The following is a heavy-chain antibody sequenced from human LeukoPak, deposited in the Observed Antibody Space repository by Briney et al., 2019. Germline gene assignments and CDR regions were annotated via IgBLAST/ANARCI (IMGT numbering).Heavy chain of an antibody. CDR2: INHSGST. D-gene: IGHD2-21*02. J-gene: IGHJ6*03. Sequence: SETLSLTCAVYGGSFSGYYWSWIRQPPGKGLEWIGEINHSGSTNYNPSLKSRVTISVDTSKNQFSLKLSSVTAADTAVYYCARGGPYCGGDCSSYYYYYYMDVWGKGTTVTVSS. V-gene: IGHV4-34*01. CDR3: ARGGPYCGGDCSSYYYYYYMDV. CDR1: GGSFSGYY.